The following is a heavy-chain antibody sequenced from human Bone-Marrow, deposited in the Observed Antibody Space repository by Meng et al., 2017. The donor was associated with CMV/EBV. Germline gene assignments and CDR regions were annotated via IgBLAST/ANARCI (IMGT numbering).Heavy chain of an antibody. Sequence: GESLKISCAASGFTFSSYSMNWVRQAPGKGLEWVSSISSSSSYIYYADSVKGRFTISRDNSKNTLYLQMNSLRAEDTAVYYCAKNVGATTDDAFDIWGQGTMVTVSS. J-gene: IGHJ3*02. D-gene: IGHD1-26*01. CDR2: ISSSSSYI. CDR3: AKNVGATTDDAFDI. V-gene: IGHV3-21*04. CDR1: GFTFSSYS.